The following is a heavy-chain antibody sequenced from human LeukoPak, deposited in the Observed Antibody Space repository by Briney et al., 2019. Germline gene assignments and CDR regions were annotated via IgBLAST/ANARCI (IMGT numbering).Heavy chain of an antibody. Sequence: GGSMTLSCAASGFTVSDNYNSWVRRAPGKRLELVSILYRGGGTYDADSVKGRFTISRDKNTLSLQMNRLRVEDTAVYYCAWPSQSSGYSFQYWGQGILVTVSS. D-gene: IGHD3-22*01. V-gene: IGHV3-53*01. CDR2: LYRGGGT. CDR3: AWPSQSSGYSFQY. J-gene: IGHJ4*02. CDR1: GFTVSDNY.